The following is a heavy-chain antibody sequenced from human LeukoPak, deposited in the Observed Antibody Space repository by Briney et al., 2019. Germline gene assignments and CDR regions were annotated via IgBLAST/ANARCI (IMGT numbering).Heavy chain of an antibody. V-gene: IGHV3-7*01. CDR1: GFTFSSYW. CDR2: IKQDGSEK. Sequence: GGSLRLSCAASGFTFSSYWMSWVRQAPGKGLEWVANIKQDGSEKYYVDSVKGRFTISRDNAKNSLYLQMNSLRAEDTAVYYCARAKGSGSKWLALEAAFDIWGQGTMVTVSS. D-gene: IGHD6-19*01. J-gene: IGHJ3*02. CDR3: ARAKGSGSKWLALEAAFDI.